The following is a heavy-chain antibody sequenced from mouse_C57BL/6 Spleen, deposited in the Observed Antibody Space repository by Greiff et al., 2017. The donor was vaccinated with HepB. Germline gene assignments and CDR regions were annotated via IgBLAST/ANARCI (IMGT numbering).Heavy chain of an antibody. CDR3: TTSTTVVATDFDV. CDR2: IDPETGGT. J-gene: IGHJ1*03. Sequence: VQLQQSGAELVRPGASVTLSCKASGYTFTDYEMHWVKQTPVHGLEWIGAIDPETGGTAYNQKFKGKAILTADKSSSTAYMELRSLTSEDSAVYNCTTSTTVVATDFDVWGTGATVTVAS. V-gene: IGHV1-15*01. CDR1: GYTFTDYE. D-gene: IGHD1-1*01.